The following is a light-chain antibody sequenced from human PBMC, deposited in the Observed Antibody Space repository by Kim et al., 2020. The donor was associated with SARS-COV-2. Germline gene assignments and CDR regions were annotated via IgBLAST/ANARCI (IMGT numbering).Light chain of an antibody. Sequence: ASVGDRVTITCRASQGIGNDLGWYQQKPGRDPKLRIFAASSLHSGVPSRFSGSGSGTDFTLTISSLQPEDFGTYYCLQDYNYPLTFGGGTKVDIK. CDR3: LQDYNYPLT. CDR2: AAS. CDR1: QGIGND. V-gene: IGKV1-6*02. J-gene: IGKJ4*01.